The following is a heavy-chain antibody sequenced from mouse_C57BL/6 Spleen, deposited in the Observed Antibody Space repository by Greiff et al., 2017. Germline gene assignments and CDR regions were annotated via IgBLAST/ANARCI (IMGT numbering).Heavy chain of an antibody. J-gene: IGHJ3*01. CDR2: ISYDGSN. CDR1: GYSITSGYY. CDR3: ARMSEGAY. V-gene: IGHV3-6*01. Sequence: DVQLQESGPGLVKPSQSLSLTCSVTGYSITSGYYWNWIRQFPGNKLEWMGYISYDGSNNYNPSLKNRISITRDTSKNQFFLKLNSVTTEDTATYYCARMSEGAYWGQGTLVTVSA.